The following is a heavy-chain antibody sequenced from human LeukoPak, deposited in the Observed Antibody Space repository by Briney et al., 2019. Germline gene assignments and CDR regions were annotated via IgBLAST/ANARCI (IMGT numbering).Heavy chain of an antibody. D-gene: IGHD3-10*01. CDR2: IYYSGST. Sequence: SETLSLTCTVSGGSISSSSYYWGWIRQPPGKGLEWIGSIYYSGSTYYNPSLKSRVTISVDTSKNQFSLKLSSVTAADTAVYYCARSKITMVPFDPWGQGTLVTVSS. V-gene: IGHV4-39*07. CDR1: GGSISSSSYY. CDR3: ARSKITMVPFDP. J-gene: IGHJ5*02.